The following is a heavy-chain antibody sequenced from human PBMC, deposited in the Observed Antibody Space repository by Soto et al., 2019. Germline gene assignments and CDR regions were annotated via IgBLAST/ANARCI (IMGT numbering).Heavy chain of an antibody. V-gene: IGHV3-30*18. Sequence: GGSLRLSCSASGFTFSSSGMHWVRQAPGKGLEWVGVISYDGTYRYYADSVKGRFTISRDNSKNTLDLQMNSLTVDDTALYYCVNNRPGSCSDGSCYAFEHWGQGALVTVSS. J-gene: IGHJ4*02. CDR2: ISYDGTYR. D-gene: IGHD2-15*01. CDR3: VNNRPGSCSDGSCYAFEH. CDR1: GFTFSSSG.